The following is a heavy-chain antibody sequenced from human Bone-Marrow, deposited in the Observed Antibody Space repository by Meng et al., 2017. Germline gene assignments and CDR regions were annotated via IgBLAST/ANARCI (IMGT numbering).Heavy chain of an antibody. CDR3: ARVGQQLNAFDI. V-gene: IGHV3-23*01. Sequence: GESLKISCAASGFSFSSYAMSWVRRAPGKGLEWLAALSGGGFTTYYADSVKGRFTISRDNSKNTLYLQMSSLRSEDTAVYYCARVGQQLNAFDIWGQGTMVTVSS. D-gene: IGHD6-13*01. CDR1: GFSFSSYA. J-gene: IGHJ3*02. CDR2: LSGGGFTT.